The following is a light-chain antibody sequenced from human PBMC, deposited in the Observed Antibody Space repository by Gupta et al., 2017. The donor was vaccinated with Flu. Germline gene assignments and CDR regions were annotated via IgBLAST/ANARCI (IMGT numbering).Light chain of an antibody. Sequence: GKTARSTCAGDALTKKYAYWYQQKPGQDPVLLIYKDSERRSGIPERFSASSSGTTVTLTISGVQAEDEADYYCHSADSSGTYRVFGGGTKLTVL. CDR2: KDS. J-gene: IGLJ3*02. CDR3: HSADSSGTYRV. CDR1: ALTKKY. V-gene: IGLV3-25*03.